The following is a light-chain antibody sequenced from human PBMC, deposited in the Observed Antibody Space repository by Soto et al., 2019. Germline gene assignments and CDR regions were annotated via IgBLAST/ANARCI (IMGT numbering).Light chain of an antibody. CDR3: QQYYSYPFT. V-gene: IGKV1-8*01. CDR2: AAS. CDR1: QGISSY. J-gene: IGKJ5*01. Sequence: AIRMTQSPSSFSASKGCRVTLACRASQGISSYLAWYQQKKGKAPKLLIYAASTLQSGVPSRFSGSGYGTDFTLTISCLQSEDFATYYCQQYYSYPFTFGQGTRLEIK.